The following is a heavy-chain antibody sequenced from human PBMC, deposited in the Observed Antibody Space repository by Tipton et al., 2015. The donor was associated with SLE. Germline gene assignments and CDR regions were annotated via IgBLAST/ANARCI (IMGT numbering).Heavy chain of an antibody. D-gene: IGHD2-8*02. Sequence: TLSLTCTVSGGSISSHYWSWIRQPPGKGLEWIGSMYYSGSTYYNPSLKSRVTISVDTSKNQFSLNLSSVTAADTAVFYCARHPTGFYFDYWGQGSLVTVSS. V-gene: IGHV4-39*01. CDR2: MYYSGST. J-gene: IGHJ4*02. CDR1: GGSISSHY. CDR3: ARHPTGFYFDY.